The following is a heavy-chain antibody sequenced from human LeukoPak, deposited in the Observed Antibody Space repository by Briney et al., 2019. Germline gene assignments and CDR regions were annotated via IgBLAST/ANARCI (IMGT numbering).Heavy chain of an antibody. CDR1: GYTFTDYY. D-gene: IGHD3-22*01. Sequence: ASVKVSCKASGYTFTDYYIQWVRQATGQGLEWMGWMSANNDITGYAQKFQGRVTMTRSTSMSTAYMELSSLRSEDTAVYYCARPRSAYYDSSGFYIWGQGSLVTVSS. CDR3: ARPRSAYYDSSGFYI. CDR2: MSANNDIT. J-gene: IGHJ4*02. V-gene: IGHV1-8*02.